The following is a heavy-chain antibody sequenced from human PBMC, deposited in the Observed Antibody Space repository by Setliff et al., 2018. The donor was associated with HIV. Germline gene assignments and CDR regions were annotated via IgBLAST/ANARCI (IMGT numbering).Heavy chain of an antibody. D-gene: IGHD3-9*01. V-gene: IGHV3-15*01. CDR3: TTESVFLDYFFDY. J-gene: IGHJ4*02. CDR1: GFTFNYVW. Sequence: PGGSLRLSCVASGFTFNYVWMTWVRQAPGKGPEWVGRIKSEADGGTTDYAAPVKGRFTISRDDSKDTLYLQMSSLKTEDTAVYYCTTESVFLDYFFDYWGQGTLVTVSS. CDR2: IKSEADGGTT.